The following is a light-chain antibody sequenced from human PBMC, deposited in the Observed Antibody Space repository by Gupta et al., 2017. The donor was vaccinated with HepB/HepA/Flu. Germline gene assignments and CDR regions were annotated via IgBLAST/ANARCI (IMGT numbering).Light chain of an antibody. J-gene: IGLJ2*01. V-gene: IGLV2-23*02. CDR2: EVK. Sequence: QSALTQPASVSGSPGQSITISCTGTSSDIGTYDVVSWYQQHPGKAPTLIIYEVKNRPSGISSRFSGSKSGNTASLTISGLQTEDEADYYCCSYTSTTPVVFGGGT. CDR3: CSYTSTTPVV. CDR1: SSDIGTYDV.